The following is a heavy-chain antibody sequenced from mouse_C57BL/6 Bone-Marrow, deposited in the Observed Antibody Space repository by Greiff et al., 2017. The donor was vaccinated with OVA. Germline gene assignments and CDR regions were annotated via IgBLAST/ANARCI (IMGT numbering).Heavy chain of an antibody. CDR1: GYTFTSYG. D-gene: IGHD1-1*01. CDR2: IYPRSGNT. V-gene: IGHV1-81*01. Sequence: QVQLQQSGAELARPGASVKLSCKASGYTFTSYGISWVKQRTGQGLEWIGEIYPRSGNTYYNEKFKGKATLTADKSSSTAYMELRSLTSEDSAVYFCARESSYYYGSSPYYAMDYWGQGTSVTVSS. J-gene: IGHJ4*01. CDR3: ARESSYYYGSSPYYAMDY.